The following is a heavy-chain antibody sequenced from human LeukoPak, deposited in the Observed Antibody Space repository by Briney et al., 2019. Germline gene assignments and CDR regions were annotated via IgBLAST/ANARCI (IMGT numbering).Heavy chain of an antibody. J-gene: IGHJ4*02. CDR1: GFTFSSYE. D-gene: IGHD5-12*01. CDR3: ARDRRDIVTTYFDY. CDR2: ISSSGSTI. Sequence: GGSLRLSCAASGFTFSSYEMNWVRQAPGKGLEWVSYISSSGSTIYYADSVKGRFTISRDNAKNSLYLQMNSLRAEDTAVYYCARDRRDIVTTYFDYWGQGTLVTVSS. V-gene: IGHV3-48*03.